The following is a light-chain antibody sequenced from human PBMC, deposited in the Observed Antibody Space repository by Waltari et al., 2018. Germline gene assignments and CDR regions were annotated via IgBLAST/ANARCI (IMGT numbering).Light chain of an antibody. V-gene: IGKV3-20*01. Sequence: EIVLTQSPGTLSLSPGDRANLSCRASQSVSGSYLAWYQQKPGQAPRLLIYGAFRRATGIPDRFSGSESGTDFTLTISRLEPEDFAVYYCQQYGSSPRTFGQGTKVEIK. J-gene: IGKJ1*01. CDR3: QQYGSSPRT. CDR2: GAF. CDR1: QSVSGSY.